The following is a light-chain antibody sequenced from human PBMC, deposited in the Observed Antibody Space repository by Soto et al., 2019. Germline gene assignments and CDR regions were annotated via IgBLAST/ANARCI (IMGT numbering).Light chain of an antibody. CDR2: KVS. CDR1: QSLVFTDGNTY. CDR3: QQYNNWPRT. J-gene: IGKJ5*01. Sequence: DIVMTQSPLSLPVTIGQPASISFTSSQSLVFTDGNTYLNWFQQRPGQPPRRLIYKVSHRDSGVPDRFSGSGSGTDFTLKISRVEAEDFVVYYCQQYNNWPRTFGQGTRLEI. V-gene: IGKV2-30*01.